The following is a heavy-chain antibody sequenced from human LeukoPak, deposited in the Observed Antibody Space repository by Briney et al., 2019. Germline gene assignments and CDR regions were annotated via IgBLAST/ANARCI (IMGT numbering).Heavy chain of an antibody. D-gene: IGHD6-13*01. CDR3: ASAEPRGIIWYPY. J-gene: IGHJ4*02. Sequence: SETLSLTCTVSGGSISSYYWSWIRQPPGKGLEWIGCIYTSGSTNYNPSLKSRVTISVDTSKNQFSLKLSSVTAADTAVYYCASAEPRGIIWYPYWGQGTLVTVSS. V-gene: IGHV4-4*08. CDR1: GGSISSYY. CDR2: IYTSGST.